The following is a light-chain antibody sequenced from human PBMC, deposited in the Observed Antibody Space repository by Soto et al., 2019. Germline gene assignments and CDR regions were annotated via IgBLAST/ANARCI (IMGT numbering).Light chain of an antibody. Sequence: QSVLTQSSSASASLGSSVKLTCTLSSGYSNYIIAWHQQQPGKAPRYLMKLEGSGSYNKGSGVPDRFSGSSSGADRYLTISNLQFEGEADYYCETWDSNPGVFGGGTKLTVL. CDR3: ETWDSNPGV. CDR2: LEGSGSY. J-gene: IGLJ2*01. CDR1: SGYSNYI. V-gene: IGLV4-60*02.